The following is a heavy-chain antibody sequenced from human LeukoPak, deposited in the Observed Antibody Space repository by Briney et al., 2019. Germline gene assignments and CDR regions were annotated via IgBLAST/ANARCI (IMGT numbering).Heavy chain of an antibody. V-gene: IGHV1-69-2*01. CDR2: VDPEDGET. J-gene: IGHJ4*02. CDR3: ATVGPRDGYNLFDY. Sequence: VASVKVSCKASGYTFTDYYMHWVQQAPRKGLEWMGRVDPEDGETIYAEKFQGRVTITADTSTDTAYMELSSLRSEDTAVYYCATVGPRDGYNLFDYWGQGTLVTVSS. D-gene: IGHD5-24*01. CDR1: GYTFTDYY.